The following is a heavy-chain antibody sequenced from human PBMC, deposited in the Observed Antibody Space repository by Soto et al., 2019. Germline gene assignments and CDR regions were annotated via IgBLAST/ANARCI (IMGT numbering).Heavy chain of an antibody. Sequence: SETLSLTCTVSGGSISSGDYYWSWISQPPGKGLEWIGYIYYSGSTYYNPSLKSRVTISVDTSKNQFSLKLSSVTAADTAVYYCARRVRRFDYGDRINWFDPWGQGTLVTVSS. J-gene: IGHJ5*02. D-gene: IGHD4-17*01. CDR2: IYYSGST. CDR3: ARRVRRFDYGDRINWFDP. CDR1: GGSISSGDYY. V-gene: IGHV4-30-4*01.